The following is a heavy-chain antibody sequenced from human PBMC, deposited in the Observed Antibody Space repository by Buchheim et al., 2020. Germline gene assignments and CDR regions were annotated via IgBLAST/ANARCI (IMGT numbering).Heavy chain of an antibody. CDR1: GFPFSSYA. CDR2: ITSSGGGT. J-gene: IGHJ4*02. Sequence: EVQLLESGGALVKPGGSLRLSCAASGFPFSSYAMTWVRQAPGKGLEWVSAITSSGGGTYYADSVKGRFTISRHNSKNTLNLRMNSLRAEDTAVYYCAKAYYYDSSGYYPTLNDHWGQGTL. V-gene: IGHV3-23*01. D-gene: IGHD3-22*01. CDR3: AKAYYYDSSGYYPTLNDH.